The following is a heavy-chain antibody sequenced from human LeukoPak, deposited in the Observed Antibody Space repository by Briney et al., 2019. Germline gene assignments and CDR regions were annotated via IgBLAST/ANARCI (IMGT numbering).Heavy chain of an antibody. CDR3: ATYGMDV. CDR1: GGSFSGYY. J-gene: IGHJ6*02. V-gene: IGHV4-34*01. Sequence: SETLSLTCAVYGGSFSGYYWSWIRQPPGKGLEWIGEINHSGSTNYNPFLKSRVTISVDTSKNQFSLKLSSVTAADTAVYYCATYGMDVWGQGTTVTVSS. CDR2: INHSGST.